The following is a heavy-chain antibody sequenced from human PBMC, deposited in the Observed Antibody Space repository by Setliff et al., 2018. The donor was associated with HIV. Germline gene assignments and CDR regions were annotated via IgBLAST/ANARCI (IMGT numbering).Heavy chain of an antibody. Sequence: CKASGGTFSSYVISWVRQAPGQGLEWMGGIIPIFGTANYAQKFQGRVTITADESTSTAYMELSGLKSDDTAVYFCATFDYGHSLGKIDYWGQGTLVTVSS. CDR1: GGTFSSYV. CDR2: IIPIFGTA. J-gene: IGHJ4*02. D-gene: IGHD4-17*01. V-gene: IGHV1-69*01. CDR3: ATFDYGHSLGKIDY.